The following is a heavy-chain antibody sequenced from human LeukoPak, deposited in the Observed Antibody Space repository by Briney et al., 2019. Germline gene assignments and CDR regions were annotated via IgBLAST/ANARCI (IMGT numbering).Heavy chain of an antibody. D-gene: IGHD3-22*01. CDR3: ARRRGYYQDY. CDR1: GVSISSSGYY. V-gene: IGHV4-39*01. J-gene: IGHJ4*02. CDR2: VYYSGGT. Sequence: SETLSLTCTVSGVSISSSGYYWGWIRQPPGKGLEWIGSVYYSGGTYYNPSLKSRVTISVDTSKNQFSLKLSSVTAADTAVYYCARRRGYYQDYWGQGTLATVSS.